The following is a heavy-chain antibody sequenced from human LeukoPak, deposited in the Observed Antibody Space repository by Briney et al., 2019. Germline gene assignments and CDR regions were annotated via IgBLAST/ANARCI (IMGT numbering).Heavy chain of an antibody. CDR2: ISDSGGST. J-gene: IGHJ4*02. V-gene: IGHV3-23*01. CDR3: AKVVGHWYYYDSSGYSLYFDY. Sequence: GGSLRLSCAASGFTFSSYAMSWVRQAPGKGLEWVSAISDSGGSTYYADSVKGGFTISRDNSKNTLYLQMNSLRAEDTAVYYCAKVVGHWYYYDSSGYSLYFDYWGQGTLVTVSS. D-gene: IGHD3-22*01. CDR1: GFTFSSYA.